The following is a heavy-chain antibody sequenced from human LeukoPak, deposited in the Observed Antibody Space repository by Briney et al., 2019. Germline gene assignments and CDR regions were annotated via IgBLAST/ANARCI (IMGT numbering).Heavy chain of an antibody. CDR3: ARGEGTFDAFDI. J-gene: IGHJ3*02. CDR1: GGSISSYY. D-gene: IGHD2/OR15-2a*01. Sequence: PSETLSLTCTVSGGSISSYYWGWIRQPPGKGLEWIGSIYYSGSTYYNPSLKSRVTISVDTSKNQFSLKLSSVTAADTAVYYCARGEGTFDAFDIWGQGTMVTVSS. CDR2: IYYSGST. V-gene: IGHV4-39*01.